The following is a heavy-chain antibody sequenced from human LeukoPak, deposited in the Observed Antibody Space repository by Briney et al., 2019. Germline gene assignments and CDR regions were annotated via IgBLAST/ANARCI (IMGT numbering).Heavy chain of an antibody. J-gene: IGHJ5*02. CDR1: GFTFSSYW. CDR3: ARRTIFGVGDWFDP. V-gene: IGHV5-51*01. D-gene: IGHD3-3*01. CDR2: IYPGDSDT. Sequence: GGSLRLSCAASGFTFSSYWIGWVRQMPGKGLEWMGIIYPGDSDTRYSPSFQGQVTISADKSISTAYLQWSSLKASDTAMYYCARRTIFGVGDWFDPWGQGTLVTVSS.